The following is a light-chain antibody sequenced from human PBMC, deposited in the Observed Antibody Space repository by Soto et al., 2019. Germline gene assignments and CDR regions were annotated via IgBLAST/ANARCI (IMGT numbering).Light chain of an antibody. CDR3: KRRTRWPPYT. Sequence: DVVMTQSPLSLPVTLGQPASISCRSSHSLVYSDGIAYLNWFQQRPGQSPWRLIYKVSYRDSGVPDRFRGSGSGTDLTLRISRVEAEDVGVYYCKRRTRWPPYTFGQGTKLEMK. V-gene: IGKV2-30*01. CDR2: KVS. J-gene: IGKJ2*01. CDR1: HSLVYSDGIAY.